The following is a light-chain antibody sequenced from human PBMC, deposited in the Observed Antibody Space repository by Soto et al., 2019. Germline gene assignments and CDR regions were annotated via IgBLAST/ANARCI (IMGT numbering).Light chain of an antibody. CDR1: QSVTNNY. V-gene: IGKV3-20*01. CDR2: GAS. J-gene: IGKJ1*01. Sequence: EIVLTHSPGTLSLSPGERATLSCRASQSVTNNYLAWYQHKPGQAPRLVIYGASSRATGIPDRFSGSGSGTDFTLTISRLEPEDFAVYYCQQYGSSPRTFGQGTKVDIK. CDR3: QQYGSSPRT.